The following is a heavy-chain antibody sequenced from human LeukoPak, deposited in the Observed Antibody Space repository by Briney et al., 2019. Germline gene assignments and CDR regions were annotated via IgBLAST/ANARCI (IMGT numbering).Heavy chain of an antibody. CDR3: ARGLYDILTGYDDAFDI. CDR1: GYTFTSYD. J-gene: IGHJ3*02. Sequence: ASVKVSCKASGYTFTSYDINWVQQATGQGLEWMGWMNPNSGNTGYAQKFQGRVTMTRNTSISTAYMELSSLRSEDTAVYYCARGLYDILTGYDDAFDIWGQGTMVTVSS. V-gene: IGHV1-8*01. CDR2: MNPNSGNT. D-gene: IGHD3-9*01.